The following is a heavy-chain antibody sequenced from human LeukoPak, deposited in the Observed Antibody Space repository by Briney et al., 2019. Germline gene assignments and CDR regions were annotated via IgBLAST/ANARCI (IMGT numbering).Heavy chain of an antibody. CDR1: GFTFSTYW. J-gene: IGHJ3*02. V-gene: IGHV3-74*01. D-gene: IGHD6-19*01. CDR2: INSNGSRT. CDR3: ARPETQYSSGLDGFDI. Sequence: PGGSLRLSCAASGFTFSTYWMHWVRQAPGKGLVWFSRINSNGSRTTYADSVKGRFTIPRDNAKNTLYLQMNGLRTEDTAVYYCARPETQYSSGLDGFDIWGQGTMVTVSS.